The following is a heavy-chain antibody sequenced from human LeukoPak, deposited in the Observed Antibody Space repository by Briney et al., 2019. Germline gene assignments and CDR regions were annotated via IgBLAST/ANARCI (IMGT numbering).Heavy chain of an antibody. CDR2: IYSGGST. J-gene: IGHJ4*02. CDR3: ARGYRYDSSGYYYLDY. D-gene: IGHD3-22*01. Sequence: GGSLRLSCAASGFTVSSNYMSWARQAPGKGLEWVSVIYSGGSTYYADSVKGRFTISRDNSKNTLYLQMNSLRAEDTAVYYCARGYRYDSSGYYYLDYWGQGTLVTVSS. V-gene: IGHV3-53*01. CDR1: GFTVSSNY.